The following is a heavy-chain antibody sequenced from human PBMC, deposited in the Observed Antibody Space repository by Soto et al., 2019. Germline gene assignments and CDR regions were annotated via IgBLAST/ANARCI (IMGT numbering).Heavy chain of an antibody. CDR3: AKEGSSGWYFFGY. D-gene: IGHD6-19*01. J-gene: IGHJ4*02. V-gene: IGHV3-23*01. CDR2: ISGSGGSA. CDR1: GFTFSSYC. Sequence: PGGSLRLSCAASGFTFSSYCMSCVRQSPRRVREWVSTISGSGGSAYYEDSMKGRLTISRDNSKNTVYLQMNSLRAEDTAVYYCAKEGSSGWYFFGYWGQGTLVTVSS.